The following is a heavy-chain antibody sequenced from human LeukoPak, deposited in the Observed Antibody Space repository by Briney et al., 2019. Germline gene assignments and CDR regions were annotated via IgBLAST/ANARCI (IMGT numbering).Heavy chain of an antibody. J-gene: IGHJ4*02. CDR1: GFTFSNVW. CDR3: TTDPRNGYYFDF. D-gene: IGHD1-1*01. CDR2: IKSKSDGGTT. V-gene: IGHV3-15*01. Sequence: GGSLTLSCAVSGFTFSNVWMSWVRHAPGKGLECVGRIKSKSDGGTTDYAAPVKGRFTFSRDDSRNTLYLQMNSLNTADTAVYYCTTDPRNGYYFDFWGQGTLVTVSS.